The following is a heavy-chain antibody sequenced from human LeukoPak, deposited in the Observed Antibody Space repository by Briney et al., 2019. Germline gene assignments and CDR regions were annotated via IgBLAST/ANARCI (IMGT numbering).Heavy chain of an antibody. J-gene: IGHJ4*02. D-gene: IGHD2/OR15-2a*01. CDR3: ATLLN. Sequence: PGGSLRLSCAASGFTFSSYSMNWVRQAPGKGLEWISYISSSNSPIYYADSVKGRFTISRDNSKNTLYLQMNSLRAEDTAVYYCATLLNWGQGTLVTVSS. V-gene: IGHV3-48*01. CDR2: ISSSNSPI. CDR1: GFTFSSYS.